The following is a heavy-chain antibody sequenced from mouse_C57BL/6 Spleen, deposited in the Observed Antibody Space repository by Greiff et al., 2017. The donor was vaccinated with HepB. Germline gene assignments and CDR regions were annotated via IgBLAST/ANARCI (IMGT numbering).Heavy chain of an antibody. D-gene: IGHD1-1*01. CDR2: IDPSDSYT. V-gene: IGHV1-69*01. CDR1: GYTFTSYW. J-gene: IGHJ4*01. Sequence: QVQLQQSGAELVMPGASVKLSCKASGYTFTSYWMHWVKQRPGQGLEWIGEIDPSDSYTNYNQKFKGKSTLTVDKSSSTAYMQLSSLTSEDSAVYYCARSRTTVVEDYAMDYWGQGTSVTVSS. CDR3: ARSRTTVVEDYAMDY.